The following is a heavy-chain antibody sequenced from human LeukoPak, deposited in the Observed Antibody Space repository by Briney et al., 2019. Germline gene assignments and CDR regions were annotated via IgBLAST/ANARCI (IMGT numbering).Heavy chain of an antibody. D-gene: IGHD5-12*01. CDR3: ARSSIVEMATTDY. J-gene: IGHJ4*02. CDR2: IIPILGIA. Sequence: SVKVSCKASGGTFSSYAISWVRQAPGQGLEWMGRIIPILGIANYAQKFQGRVTITADKSTSTAYMELSSLRSGDTAVYYCARSSIVEMATTDYWGQGTLVTVSS. V-gene: IGHV1-69*04. CDR1: GGTFSSYA.